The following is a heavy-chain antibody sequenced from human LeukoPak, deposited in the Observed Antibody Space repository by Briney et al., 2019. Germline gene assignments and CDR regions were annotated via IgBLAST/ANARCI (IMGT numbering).Heavy chain of an antibody. J-gene: IGHJ4*02. CDR3: ARTPPGHLYYFDY. CDR1: GYTFSNNY. V-gene: IGHV1-46*01. D-gene: IGHD1-14*01. CDR2: ISPSGGST. Sequence: ASVKVSCKASGYTFSNNYMHWVRQAPGQGLEWMGIISPSGGSTSYAQQFQGRVTMTRDTSTSTAYMELRSLRSDDTAVYYCARTPPGHLYYFDYWGQGTLVTVSS.